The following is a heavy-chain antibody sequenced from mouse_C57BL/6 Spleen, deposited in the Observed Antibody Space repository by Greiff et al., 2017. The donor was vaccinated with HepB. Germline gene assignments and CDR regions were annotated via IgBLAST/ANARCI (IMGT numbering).Heavy chain of an antibody. CDR3: ARSLYGYYAMDY. Sequence: VQGVESGPELVKPGASVKISCKASGYSFTSYYIHWVKQRPGQGLEWIGWIYPGSGNTKYNEKFKGKATLTADTSSSTAYMQLSSLTSEDSAVYYCARSLYGYYAMDYWGQGTSVTVSS. CDR2: IYPGSGNT. V-gene: IGHV1-66*01. CDR1: GYSFTSYY. D-gene: IGHD1-1*02. J-gene: IGHJ4*01.